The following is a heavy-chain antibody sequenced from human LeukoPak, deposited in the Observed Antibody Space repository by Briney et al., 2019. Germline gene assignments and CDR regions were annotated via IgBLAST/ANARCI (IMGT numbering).Heavy chain of an antibody. CDR3: ARTGFSGSANYYNFNDY. J-gene: IGHJ4*02. CDR2: IKQDGSEE. Sequence: GGSLRLSCVASGFTFSSYAMSWVRQAPGKGLEWVANIKQDGSEEYYVDSVKGRFTISRDNAKNSLYLQMNSLRAEDTAVYYCARTGFSGSANYYNFNDYWGQGTLVTVSS. CDR1: GFTFSSYA. V-gene: IGHV3-7*01. D-gene: IGHD3-10*01.